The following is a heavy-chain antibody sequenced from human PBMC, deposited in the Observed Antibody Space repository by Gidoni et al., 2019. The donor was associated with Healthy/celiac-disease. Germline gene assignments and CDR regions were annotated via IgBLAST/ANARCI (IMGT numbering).Heavy chain of an antibody. D-gene: IGHD5-12*01. CDR1: GYSLTSYW. CDR2: IYPGDSDT. CDR3: ARLPSTTDYSGYDWGDY. V-gene: IGHV5-51*01. Sequence: EVQLVQSGAEVKKPGESLKIFCQGSGYSLTSYWIGWVRQMPGKGLEWMGIIYPGDSDTRYSPSFQGQVTISADKSISTAYLQWSSLKASDTAMYYCARLPSTTDYSGYDWGDYWGQGTLVTVSS. J-gene: IGHJ4*02.